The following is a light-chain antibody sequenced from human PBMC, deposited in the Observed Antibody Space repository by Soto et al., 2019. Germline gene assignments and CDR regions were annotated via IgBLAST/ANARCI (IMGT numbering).Light chain of an antibody. Sequence: EIVLTQSPATLSLSPGERATLSCRASQSVSSYLAWYQQKPGQAPRLLIYDASNRATGIPARFSGSGSGTDFPLTIDSLEPEDFAVYYCQQRSNWPPLTFGGGTKVEIK. CDR1: QSVSSY. V-gene: IGKV3-11*01. CDR2: DAS. CDR3: QQRSNWPPLT. J-gene: IGKJ4*01.